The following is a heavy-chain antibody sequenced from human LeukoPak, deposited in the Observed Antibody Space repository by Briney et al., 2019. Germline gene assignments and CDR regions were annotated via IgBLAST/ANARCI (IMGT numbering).Heavy chain of an antibody. J-gene: IGHJ4*02. D-gene: IGHD3-22*01. V-gene: IGHV1-69*13. CDR3: ARPSRYYYDSSGYFDY. CDR2: IIPIFGTA. CDR1: GGTFSSYA. Sequence: SVTVSCKASGGTFSSYAISWVRQAPGQGLEWMGGIIPIFGTANYAQKFQGRVTITADESTSTAYMELSSLRSEDTAVYYCARPSRYYYDSSGYFDYWGQGTLVTVSS.